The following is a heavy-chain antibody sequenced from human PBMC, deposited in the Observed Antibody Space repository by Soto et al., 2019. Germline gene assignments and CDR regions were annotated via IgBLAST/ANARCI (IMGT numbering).Heavy chain of an antibody. D-gene: IGHD3-22*01. CDR3: GRIEVSPTDY. J-gene: IGHJ4*02. CDR2: ISGGGETI. V-gene: IGHV3-48*01. Sequence: EVQLVESGGDLVQPGGSLRLSCAASRFTFSDYSMNWVRQAPGKGLEWVSYISGGGETIYYADSVRGRFTISRDNAKNSLYLQMRSLGADDTAVYYCGRIEVSPTDYWGQGTLVTVSS. CDR1: RFTFSDYS.